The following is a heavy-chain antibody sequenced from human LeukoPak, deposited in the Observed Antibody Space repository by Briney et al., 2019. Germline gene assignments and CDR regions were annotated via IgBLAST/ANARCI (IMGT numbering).Heavy chain of an antibody. CDR2: ITSSSGTI. J-gene: IGHJ4*02. Sequence: GGSLRLSCAASGFTFGTYAMNWVRQAPGKGLEWLSYITSSSGTIYYADSVTGRFTISRDNAKNSLYLQMNSLRQEDTAVYYCARAIGYFDSWSQGTLVTVSS. CDR3: ARAIGYFDS. CDR1: GFTFGTYA. V-gene: IGHV3-48*02. D-gene: IGHD1-26*01.